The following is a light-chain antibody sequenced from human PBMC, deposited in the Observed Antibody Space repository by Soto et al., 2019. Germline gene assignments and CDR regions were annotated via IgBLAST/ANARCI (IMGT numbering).Light chain of an antibody. CDR3: QQYNNWPRT. Sequence: EIQMTQSPSTLSASVGDRVTITCRASQSISSWLAWYQQKPGKAPKLLIYDASSLESGVPSRFSGSGSGTEFTLTISSLQPDDFATYYCQQYNNWPRTFGQGTKVDI. CDR2: DAS. CDR1: QSISSW. V-gene: IGKV1-5*01. J-gene: IGKJ1*01.